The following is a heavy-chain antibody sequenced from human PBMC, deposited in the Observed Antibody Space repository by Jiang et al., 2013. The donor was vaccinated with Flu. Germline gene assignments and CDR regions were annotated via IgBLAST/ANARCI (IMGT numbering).Heavy chain of an antibody. J-gene: IGHJ3*02. V-gene: IGHV1-46*01. CDR2: INPSGGST. CDR1: GYTFTSYY. D-gene: IGHD2-15*01. Sequence: CKASGYTFTSYYMHWVRQAPGQGLEWMGIINPSGGSTRYAQKFQGRVTMTRDTSTSTVYMELSSLRSEDTAVYYCARYSLVVDAFDIWGQGTMVTVSS. CDR3: ARYSLVVDAFDI.